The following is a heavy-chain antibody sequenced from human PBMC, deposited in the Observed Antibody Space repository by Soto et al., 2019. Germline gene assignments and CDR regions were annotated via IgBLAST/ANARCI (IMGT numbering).Heavy chain of an antibody. D-gene: IGHD6-19*01. Sequence: DVQLVESGGGLVQPGRSLRLSCAASGFTFDDYAMHWVRQAPGKGLEWVSGISWNSGSIGYADSVKGRFTISRDNAKNSLYLQMNSLRAEDTALYYCAKDKVGWYYFDYWGQGTLVTVSS. CDR3: AKDKVGWYYFDY. J-gene: IGHJ4*02. V-gene: IGHV3-9*01. CDR1: GFTFDDYA. CDR2: ISWNSGSI.